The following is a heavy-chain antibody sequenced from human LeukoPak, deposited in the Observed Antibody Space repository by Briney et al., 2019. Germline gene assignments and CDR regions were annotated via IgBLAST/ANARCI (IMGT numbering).Heavy chain of an antibody. V-gene: IGHV3-23*01. Sequence: GGSLGLSCAASGFTFSSYAMNWVRQAPGKGLEWVSGISGSGDNTYYADSVKGGFTISRDNSKNTLYLQMNSLRAEDTAVYYCAKVRSGDIAAALNYWGQGTLVPVSS. CDR3: AKVRSGDIAAALNY. CDR1: GFTFSSYA. J-gene: IGHJ4*02. D-gene: IGHD6-13*01. CDR2: ISGSGDNT.